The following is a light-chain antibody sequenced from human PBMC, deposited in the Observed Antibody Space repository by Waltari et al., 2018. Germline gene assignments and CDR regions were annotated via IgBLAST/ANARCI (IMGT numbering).Light chain of an antibody. CDR3: AAWDDSLSGPV. CDR2: RHN. V-gene: IGLV1-47*01. CDR1: SSNIGSNY. Sequence: QSVVTQPPSASGTPGQRVTISCSGSSSNIGSNYVYWFQQLPGTAPKLLIYRHNQRPSGVPDRCSGSKSGTSASLAISGLRSEDEADYYCAAWDDSLSGPVFGGGTKLTVL. J-gene: IGLJ2*01.